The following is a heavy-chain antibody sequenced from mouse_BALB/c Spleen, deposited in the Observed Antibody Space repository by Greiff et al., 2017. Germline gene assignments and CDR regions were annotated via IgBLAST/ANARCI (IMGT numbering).Heavy chain of an antibody. CDR2: ISSGGST. CDR3: ARGPYYGNYTLDY. CDR1: GFTFSSYA. D-gene: IGHD2-10*01. Sequence: EVKLVESGGGLVKPGGSLKLSCAASGFTFSSYAMSWVRQTPEKRLEWVASISSGGSTYYPDSVKGRFTISRDNARNILYLQMSSLRSEDTAMYYCARGPYYGNYTLDYWGQGTTLTVSS. J-gene: IGHJ2*01. V-gene: IGHV5-6-5*01.